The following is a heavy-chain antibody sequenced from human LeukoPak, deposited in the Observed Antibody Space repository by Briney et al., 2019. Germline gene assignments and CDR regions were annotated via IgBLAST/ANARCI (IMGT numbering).Heavy chain of an antibody. V-gene: IGHV3-48*01. Sequence: GGSLRLSCAASGFTFSSYSMNWVRQAPGKGLEWVSYISSSSSTIYYADSVKGRFTISRDNAKNSLYLQMNSLRAEDTAVYYCARVGVVAGDYWGQGILVTVSS. D-gene: IGHD2-15*01. CDR3: ARVGVVAGDY. CDR2: ISSSSSTI. CDR1: GFTFSSYS. J-gene: IGHJ4*02.